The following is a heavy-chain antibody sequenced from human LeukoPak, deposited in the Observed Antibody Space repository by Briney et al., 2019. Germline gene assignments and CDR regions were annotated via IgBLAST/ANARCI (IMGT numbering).Heavy chain of an antibody. Sequence: GGSLRLSCAASGFTFSSYEMNWVRQAQGKGLEWVSAISGSGGSTYYADSVKGRFTISRDNSKNTLYLQMNSLRAEDTAVYYCAAPLLWFGEWGQGTLVTVSS. V-gene: IGHV3-23*01. D-gene: IGHD3-10*01. CDR2: ISGSGGST. CDR1: GFTFSSYE. J-gene: IGHJ4*02. CDR3: AAPLLWFGE.